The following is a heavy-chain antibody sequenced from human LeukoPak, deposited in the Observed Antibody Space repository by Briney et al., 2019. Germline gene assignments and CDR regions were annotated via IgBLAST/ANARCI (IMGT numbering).Heavy chain of an antibody. CDR1: GGSMSSYY. D-gene: IGHD5-12*01. CDR3: ARGTLDIVGKFDP. J-gene: IGHJ5*02. CDR2: VYPSGDT. Sequence: PSETLSLTCTVSGGSMSSYYWSWIRQPPGKGLEYLGYVYPSGDTNYNPSLKGRVTISVDTSKNQFSLRLSSVTAADTAVYYCARGTLDIVGKFDPWGQGRLVAVSS. V-gene: IGHV4-59*01.